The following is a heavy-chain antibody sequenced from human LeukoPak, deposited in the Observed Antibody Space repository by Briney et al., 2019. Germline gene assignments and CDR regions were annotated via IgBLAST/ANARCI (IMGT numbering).Heavy chain of an antibody. D-gene: IGHD3-10*01. J-gene: IGHJ4*02. Sequence: SVKVSCKTSGGTFNSHAVNWVRQAPGQGLDWMGRIIPSIGLTTYAQKFQARVAISAETSTGTTYMELSSLRSEDTALYYCAIGEDFDSWGQGTLVTVSS. CDR3: AIGEDFDS. CDR2: IIPSIGLT. V-gene: IGHV1-69*04. CDR1: GGTFNSHA.